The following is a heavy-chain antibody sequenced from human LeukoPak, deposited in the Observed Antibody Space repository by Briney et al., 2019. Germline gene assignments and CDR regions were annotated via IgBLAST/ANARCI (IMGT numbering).Heavy chain of an antibody. D-gene: IGHD3-22*01. Sequence: PGGSLRLSCAASGFTFSSYAMSWVRQAPGKGLEWVSAISGSGGSTYYADSVKGRFTISRDNSKNTLYLQMNSLRAEDTAVYYCAKDLLYYYDSGGYPSWGQGPLVTVSS. J-gene: IGHJ5*02. CDR2: ISGSGGST. V-gene: IGHV3-23*01. CDR3: AKDLLYYYDSGGYPS. CDR1: GFTFSSYA.